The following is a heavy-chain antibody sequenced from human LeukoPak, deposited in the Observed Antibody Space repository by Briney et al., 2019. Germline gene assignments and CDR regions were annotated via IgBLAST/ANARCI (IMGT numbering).Heavy chain of an antibody. CDR3: ARAYSSGWYLDY. D-gene: IGHD6-19*01. V-gene: IGHV1-46*01. J-gene: IGHJ4*02. CDR1: GYTFTSYY. CDR2: INPSGGSA. Sequence: ASVKVSCKASGYTFTSYYMHWVRQAPGQGLEWMGIINPSGGSASYAQKFQGRVTMTRDTSTSTVYMELSSLRSEDTAVYYCARAYSSGWYLDYWGQGTLVTVSS.